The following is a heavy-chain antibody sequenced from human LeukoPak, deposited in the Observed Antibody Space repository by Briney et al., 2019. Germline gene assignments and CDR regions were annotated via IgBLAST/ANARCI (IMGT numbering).Heavy chain of an antibody. Sequence: PSETLSLTCAVYGGSFSGYYWSWIRQPPGKGLEWIGEINHSGSTNYNPSLKSRVTISVDTSKNQFSLKLSSVTAADTAVYYCARDSSGYYLEYYFDYWGKGTTVTVSS. CDR1: GGSFSGYY. CDR2: INHSGST. CDR3: ARDSSGYYLEYYFDY. D-gene: IGHD3-22*01. J-gene: IGHJ4*03. V-gene: IGHV4-34*01.